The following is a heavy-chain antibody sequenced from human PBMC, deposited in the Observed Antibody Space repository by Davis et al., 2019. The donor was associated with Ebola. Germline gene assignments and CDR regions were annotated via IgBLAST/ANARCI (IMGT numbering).Heavy chain of an antibody. CDR3: TRRNDIFTGYQIERGFDY. CDR1: GNCFNTHW. Sequence: GESLKTPCKDSGNCFNTHWIGWVRQMPGKGLEWMGIIYTGDSDTRYSPSFRGQVTISADKSIKTAFLQWSSLKASDTAMYYCTRRNDIFTGYQIERGFDYWGQGTLVTVSS. D-gene: IGHD3-9*01. J-gene: IGHJ4*02. CDR2: IYTGDSDT. V-gene: IGHV5-51*01.